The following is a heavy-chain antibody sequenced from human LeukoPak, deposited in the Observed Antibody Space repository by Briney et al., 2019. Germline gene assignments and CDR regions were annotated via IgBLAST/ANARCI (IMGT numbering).Heavy chain of an antibody. CDR1: GFTFSSYA. J-gene: IGHJ3*02. V-gene: IGHV3-23*01. Sequence: PGGSLRLSCAASGFTFSSYAMSWVRQAPGKGLEWVSAISGSGGSTYYADSVKGRFTISRDNSKNTLYLQMNSQRAEDTAVYYCAKDHTPRIGGVPDAFDIWGQGTMVTISS. CDR3: AKDHTPRIGGVPDAFDI. CDR2: ISGSGGST. D-gene: IGHD1-26*01.